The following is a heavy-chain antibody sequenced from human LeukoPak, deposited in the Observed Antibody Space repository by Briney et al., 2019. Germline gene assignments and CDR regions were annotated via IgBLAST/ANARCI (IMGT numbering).Heavy chain of an antibody. V-gene: IGHV4-39*01. CDR1: GVSISSSNSY. J-gene: IGHJ6*03. CDR2: IYYSGNT. D-gene: IGHD1-26*01. Sequence: SETLSLTCTVSGVSISSSNSYWGWIRQPPGKGLEWIGSIYYSGNTYYNASLKSQVSISIDTSKNQFSLKLSSVTAADTAVYYCARLGGVGATTKLYYYYYYMDVWGKGTTVTVSS. CDR3: ARLGGVGATTKLYYYYYYMDV.